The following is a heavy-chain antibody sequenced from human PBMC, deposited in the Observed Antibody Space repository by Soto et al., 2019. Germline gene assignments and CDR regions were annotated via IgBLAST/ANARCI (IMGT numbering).Heavy chain of an antibody. D-gene: IGHD1-1*01. J-gene: IGHJ4*02. Sequence: SETLSLTCTVSGGSISSYYWSWIRQPPGKGLEWIGYIYYSGSTNYNPSLKSQVTISVDTSKNQFSLKLSSVTAADTAVYYCARSDSDGYNYYYFDYWGQGTLVTVSS. V-gene: IGHV4-59*01. CDR1: GGSISSYY. CDR3: ARSDSDGYNYYYFDY. CDR2: IYYSGST.